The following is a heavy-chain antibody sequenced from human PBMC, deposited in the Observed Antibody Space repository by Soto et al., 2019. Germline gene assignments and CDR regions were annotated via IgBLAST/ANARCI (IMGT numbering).Heavy chain of an antibody. CDR2: MNPNSGNT. CDR3: AKSEWAEQWPEH. V-gene: IGHV1-8*01. Sequence: ASVKVSCKASGYTFTSYDINWVRQATGQGLEWMGWMNPNSGNTGYAQKFQGRVTMTRNTSISTAYMELSSLRSEDTAVYYCAKSEWAEQWPEHWGQGTLVTVSS. J-gene: IGHJ1*01. CDR1: GYTFTSYD. D-gene: IGHD6-19*01.